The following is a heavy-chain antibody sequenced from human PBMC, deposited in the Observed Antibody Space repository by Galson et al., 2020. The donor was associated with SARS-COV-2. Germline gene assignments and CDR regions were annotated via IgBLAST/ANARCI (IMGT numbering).Heavy chain of an antibody. Sequence: SETLSLTCTVSGVSISSSSYYWGWIRQPPGKGLEWIGSIYYSGSTYYNPSLKSRVTISVDTPKNQFSLNLRSVIAADTAVYYCARGPRRITTFGVVVICGMDVWGQGTTVIVTS. V-gene: IGHV4-39*01. J-gene: IGHJ6*02. CDR3: ARGPRRITTFGVVVICGMDV. CDR2: IYYSGST. CDR1: GVSISSSSYY. D-gene: IGHD3-3*01.